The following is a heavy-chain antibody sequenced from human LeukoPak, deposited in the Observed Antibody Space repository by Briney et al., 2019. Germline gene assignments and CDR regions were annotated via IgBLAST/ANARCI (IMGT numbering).Heavy chain of an antibody. CDR1: GFTFSSDW. D-gene: IGHD1-26*01. Sequence: GGSLRLSCAASGFTFSSDWMHWVRQAPGQGLVWVSHINPAGSSTNYADSVKGRFTISRDNAMNTLYLHLNSLRAEDTAVYYCARGVRGSYGTDLWGQGTLVTVSS. CDR3: ARGVRGSYGTDL. J-gene: IGHJ5*02. V-gene: IGHV3-74*01. CDR2: INPAGSST.